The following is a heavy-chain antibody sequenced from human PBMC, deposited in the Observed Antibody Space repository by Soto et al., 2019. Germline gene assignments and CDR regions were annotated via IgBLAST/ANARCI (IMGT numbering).Heavy chain of an antibody. CDR1: GFTFISYA. J-gene: IGHJ4*02. CDR3: ARAYNDFWSGDFDY. CDR2: ISGSSCST. V-gene: IGHV3-23*01. Sequence: PGGFLRLSCAASGFTFISYAMRWVRQAPGKGLEWVSEISGSSCSTYYADSVKGRFTISRDNSKNSLYLQMNSLRVEDTFVYYCARAYNDFWSGDFDYWGQGALVTVSS. D-gene: IGHD3-3*01.